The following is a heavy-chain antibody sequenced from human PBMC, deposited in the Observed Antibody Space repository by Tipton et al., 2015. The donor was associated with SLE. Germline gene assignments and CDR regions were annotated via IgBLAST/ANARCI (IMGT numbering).Heavy chain of an antibody. CDR3: ARHEENYYYYYMDV. CDR2: INHSGST. J-gene: IGHJ6*03. V-gene: IGHV4-34*01. Sequence: TLSLTCAVYGGSFSDYYWSWIRQPPGEGLEWIGEINHSGSTNYNPSLKSRVTISVDTSKNQFSLKLSSVTAADTAVFYCARHEENYYYYYMDVWGKGTTVTVSS. CDR1: GGSFSDYY.